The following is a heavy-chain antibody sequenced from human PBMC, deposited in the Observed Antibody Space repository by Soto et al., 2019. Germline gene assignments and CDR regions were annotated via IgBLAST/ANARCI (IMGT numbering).Heavy chain of an antibody. CDR1: GYTFTSYD. J-gene: IGHJ3*02. CDR3: AGVARDAFDI. CDR2: MNPNSGNT. V-gene: IGHV1-8*01. Sequence: ASVKVSCKASGYTFTSYDINWVRQATGQGLEWMGWMNPNSGNTGYAQNFQGRVTMTRNTSISTAYMELSSLRSEDTAVYYCAGVARDAFDIWGQGTMVTVSS.